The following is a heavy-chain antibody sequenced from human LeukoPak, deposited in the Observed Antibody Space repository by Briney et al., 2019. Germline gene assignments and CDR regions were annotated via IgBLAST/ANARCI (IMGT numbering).Heavy chain of an antibody. CDR1: GFTFSTFA. J-gene: IGHJ4*02. V-gene: IGHV3-23*01. Sequence: GGSLRLSCAASGFTFSTFAMSWVRQPPGNGLEWVSAISGSGGSTYYADSVKGRFTISRDNSKNTLYLQMNSLRAEDTAVYFCANAQNVDYWGQGTLVTVSS. CDR2: ISGSGGST. CDR3: ANAQNVDY.